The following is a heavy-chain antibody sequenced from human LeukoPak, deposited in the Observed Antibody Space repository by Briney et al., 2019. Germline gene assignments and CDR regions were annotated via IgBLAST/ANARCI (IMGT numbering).Heavy chain of an antibody. Sequence: GRSLRLSCAASGLPFRSYAIPWVRQAPPKGIEEVAGISYDGSNKYYADSVKGRFTISRDNSKNTLYLQMNSLRAEDTAVYYCARDGQGVSGYYYMDVWGKGTTVTVSS. CDR3: ARDGQGVSGYYYMDV. V-gene: IGHV3-30*01. CDR2: ISYDGSNK. J-gene: IGHJ6*03. D-gene: IGHD3-16*01. CDR1: GLPFRSYA.